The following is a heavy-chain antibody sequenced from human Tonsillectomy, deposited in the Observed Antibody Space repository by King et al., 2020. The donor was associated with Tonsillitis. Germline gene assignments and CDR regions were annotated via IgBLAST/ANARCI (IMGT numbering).Heavy chain of an antibody. Sequence: VQLVESGGGLVQPGGSLRLSCAASGFTFISCAMTWVRPAPGMRLGWVSAISGSAGGTYFADSVKGRFTISRDNSTNTLYLQMNSLRAEDTAVYYCAKGWVEMDAWGQGTLVTVSS. D-gene: IGHD5-24*01. J-gene: IGHJ4*02. CDR1: GFTFISCA. V-gene: IGHV3-23*04. CDR3: AKGWVEMDA. CDR2: ISGSAGGT.